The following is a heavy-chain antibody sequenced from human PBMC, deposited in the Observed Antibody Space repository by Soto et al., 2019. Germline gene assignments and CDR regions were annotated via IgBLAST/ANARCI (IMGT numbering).Heavy chain of an antibody. CDR2: ITSASDYI. V-gene: IGHV3-21*01. J-gene: IGHJ3*02. D-gene: IGHD3-9*01. CDR3: ARVGTGSSTPLDI. CDR1: GFNFTNAW. Sequence: LRLSCAASGFNFTNAWMNWVRQAPGKGLEWVSSITSASDYIFYADSVKGRFTISRDNAKNSLYLQMNSLRAEDTAVYYCARVGTGSSTPLDIWGQGTMVTVS.